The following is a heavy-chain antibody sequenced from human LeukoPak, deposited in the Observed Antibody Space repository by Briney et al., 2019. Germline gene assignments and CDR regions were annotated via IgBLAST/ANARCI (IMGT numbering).Heavy chain of an antibody. CDR2: INHSGST. CDR3: ARRRYSGGWYAGY. V-gene: IGHV4-34*01. CDR1: GGSFSGYY. J-gene: IGHJ4*02. Sequence: SETLSLTCAVYGGSFSGYYWSWIRQPPGKGLEWIGEINHSGSTNYNPSLKSRVTISVDTSKNQFSLKLSSVTAADTAVYYCARRRYSGGWYAGYWGRETLVTVPS. D-gene: IGHD6-19*01.